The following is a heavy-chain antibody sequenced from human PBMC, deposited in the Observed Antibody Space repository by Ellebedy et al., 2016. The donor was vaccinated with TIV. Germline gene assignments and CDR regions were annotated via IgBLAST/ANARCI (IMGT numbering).Heavy chain of an antibody. CDR1: GFTVSVNY. CDR2: LFSGGST. CDR3: ARGLSPQGIFDL. Sequence: GESLKISCAASGFTVSVNYMNWVRQGPGKGPEWVTVLFSGGSTYYADSVKGRFSISRDNSKNTVYLQMSSLTAEDTAVYYCARGLSPQGIFDLWGRGTPVIVSA. V-gene: IGHV3-53*01. J-gene: IGHJ2*01. D-gene: IGHD3-10*01.